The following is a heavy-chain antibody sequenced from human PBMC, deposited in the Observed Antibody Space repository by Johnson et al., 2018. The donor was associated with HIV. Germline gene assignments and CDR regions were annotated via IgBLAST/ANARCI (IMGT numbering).Heavy chain of an antibody. D-gene: IGHD3-9*01. J-gene: IGHJ3*02. CDR3: AREIQYFTAFDI. Sequence: VQLVESGGALIQPGGSLRLSCVASGLIDSRNYMGWVRQPPGKGLEWVAIIHRGGSTSYTDSVKGRFTISRDNSKNTLYLQMDSLRPEDTAVYYCAREIQYFTAFDIWGQGTMVTVSS. V-gene: IGHV3-66*03. CDR1: GLIDSRNY. CDR2: IHRGGST.